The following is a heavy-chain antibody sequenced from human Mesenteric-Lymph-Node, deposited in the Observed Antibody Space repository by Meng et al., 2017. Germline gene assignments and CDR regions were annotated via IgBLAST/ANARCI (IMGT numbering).Heavy chain of an antibody. D-gene: IGHD3-9*01. CDR1: GFTFSSYA. J-gene: IGHJ4*02. CDR2: ISYDGSNK. CDR3: AKDRGYDILAAYYNGLDY. Sequence: GGSLRLSCAASGFTFSSYAMHWVRQAPGKGLEWVAVISYDGSNKYYADSVKGRFTISRDNSKNTVSLQMNSLRAEDTAVYYCAKDRGYDILAAYYNGLDYWGQGTLVTVSS. V-gene: IGHV3-30*04.